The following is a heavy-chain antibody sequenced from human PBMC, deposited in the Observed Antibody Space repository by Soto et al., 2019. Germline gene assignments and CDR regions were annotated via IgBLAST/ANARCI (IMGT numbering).Heavy chain of an antibody. CDR2: MTGDGRTT. CDR3: ATDEVDY. J-gene: IGHJ4*02. Sequence: PGGSLRLSCAASGFTFGGYWMHWVRQPPGKGPEWVSRMTGDGRTTQYADSVKGRFTASRDNAKSTLYLQMNSLRAEDTAVYYCATDEVDYWGPGNLVTVSS. CDR1: GFTFGGYW. V-gene: IGHV3-74*03.